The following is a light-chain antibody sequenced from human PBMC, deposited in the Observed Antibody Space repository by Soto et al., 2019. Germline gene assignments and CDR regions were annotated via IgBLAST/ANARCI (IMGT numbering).Light chain of an antibody. CDR3: QQYYSSPPT. J-gene: IGKJ1*01. V-gene: IGKV3-20*01. CDR1: QSVSSSY. CDR2: GAS. Sequence: EIVLTQSPGTLSLSPGERATLSCRASQSVSSSYLAWYQQKPGQAPRLLIYGASSRATGIPDRFSGSGSGTDFPLTINSLQAEDVAVYYCQQYYSSPPTFGQGTKVDI.